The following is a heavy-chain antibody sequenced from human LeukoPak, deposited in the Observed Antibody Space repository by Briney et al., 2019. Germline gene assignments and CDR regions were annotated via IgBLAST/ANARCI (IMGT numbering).Heavy chain of an antibody. V-gene: IGHV1-18*01. CDR3: ARLWDWIQLGLDY. J-gene: IGHJ4*02. Sequence: ASVKVSCKASGYTFTSYGISWVRQAPGQGLEWMGWISAYNGNTNYAQKLQGRVTVTTDTSTSTAYMELRSLRPDDTAVYYCARLWDWIQLGLDYWGQGTLVTVSS. CDR2: ISAYNGNT. CDR1: GYTFTSYG. D-gene: IGHD5-18*01.